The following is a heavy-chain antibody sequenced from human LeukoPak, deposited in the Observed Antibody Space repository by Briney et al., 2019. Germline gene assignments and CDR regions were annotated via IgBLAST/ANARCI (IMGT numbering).Heavy chain of an antibody. J-gene: IGHJ4*02. D-gene: IGHD3-16*01. Sequence: GGSLRLSCAASGFTFSSYWMSWVRQAPGKGLEWVSAISGSGGSTYYADSVKGRFTISRDNSKNTLYLQMNSLRAEDTAIYFCLREVGAFDYWGQGTLVTVSS. CDR1: GFTFSSYW. V-gene: IGHV3-23*01. CDR2: ISGSGGST. CDR3: LREVGAFDY.